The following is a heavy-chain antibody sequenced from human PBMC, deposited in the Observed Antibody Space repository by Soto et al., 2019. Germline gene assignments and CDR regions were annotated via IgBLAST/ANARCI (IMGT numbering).Heavy chain of an antibody. V-gene: IGHV3-11*01. CDR3: ARTPITSGSYHYDS. Sequence: GGSLRLSCAASGFTFSDYYMTWIRQAPGKGLEWVSYISSGGGTIHYADSVKGRFTISRDNAKTSLYLQMNSLRAEDTAVYYCARTPITSGSYHYDSWGQGPLVPVAS. CDR2: ISSGGGTI. J-gene: IGHJ4*02. CDR1: GFTFSDYY. D-gene: IGHD3-10*01.